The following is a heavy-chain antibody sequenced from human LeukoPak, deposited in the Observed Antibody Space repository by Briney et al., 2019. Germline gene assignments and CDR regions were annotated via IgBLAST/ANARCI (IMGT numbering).Heavy chain of an antibody. J-gene: IGHJ6*02. Sequence: ASVKVSCKASGYTFTGYYMHWVRQAPGQGLEWMGWINPNSGGTNYAQKFQGWVTMTRDTSISTAYMELSSLRSEDTAVYYCARDLLEVVVAATLDYYYYGMDVWGQGTTVTVSS. D-gene: IGHD2-15*01. V-gene: IGHV1-2*04. CDR2: INPNSGGT. CDR1: GYTFTGYY. CDR3: ARDLLEVVVAATLDYYYYGMDV.